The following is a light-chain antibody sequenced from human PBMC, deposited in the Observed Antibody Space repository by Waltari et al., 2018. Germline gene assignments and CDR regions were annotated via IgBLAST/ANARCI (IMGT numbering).Light chain of an antibody. CDR3: QQHLHYPWT. V-gene: IGKV1-16*01. CDR2: SAS. CDR1: QDINNY. J-gene: IGKJ1*01. Sequence: DSQMTQSPSSLSASVGDTVTITCRATQDINNYLVWLQQKPGKAPKSLIYSASSLRSGVSSRFSGSGSGTEFTLTISSLQPEDVATYYCQQHLHYPWTFGQGTKVEVK.